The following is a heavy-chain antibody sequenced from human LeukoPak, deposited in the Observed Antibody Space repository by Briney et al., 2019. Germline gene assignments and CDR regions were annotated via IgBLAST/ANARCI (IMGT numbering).Heavy chain of an antibody. CDR3: ARESGNYYGSGSYYV. D-gene: IGHD3-10*01. J-gene: IGHJ4*02. Sequence: GGSLRLSCAASRFTVSSNYMSWVRQAPGEGLEWVSVIYSGGSTYYADSVKGRFTISRDNSKNTLYLQMNSLRAEDTAVYYCARESGNYYGSGSYYVWGQGTLVTVSS. CDR1: RFTVSSNY. V-gene: IGHV3-53*01. CDR2: IYSGGST.